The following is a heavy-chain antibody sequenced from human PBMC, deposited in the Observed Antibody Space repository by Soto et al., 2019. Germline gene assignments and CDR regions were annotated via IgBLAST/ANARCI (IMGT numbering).Heavy chain of an antibody. J-gene: IGHJ5*02. D-gene: IGHD6-19*01. CDR3: ARDPQEYSSGWYGWFDP. CDR2: ISSSSSYI. V-gene: IGHV3-21*01. Sequence: EVQLVESGGGLVKPGGSLRLSCAASGFTFSSYSMNSVRQAPGKGLEWVSSISSSSSYIYYADSVKGRFTISRDNAKNSLYLQMNSLRAEDTAVYYCARDPQEYSSGWYGWFDPWGQGTLVTVSS. CDR1: GFTFSSYS.